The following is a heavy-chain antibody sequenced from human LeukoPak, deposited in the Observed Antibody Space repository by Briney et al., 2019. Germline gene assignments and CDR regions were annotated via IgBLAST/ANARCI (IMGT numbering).Heavy chain of an antibody. CDR1: GFSFDYFY. J-gene: IGHJ4*02. Sequence: GGSLRLSCAASGFSFDYFYMSWIRQAPGKGLVWVSRIKSDGSRTDYADSVKGRFTISRDNSKNTLYLQMNSLRAEDTAVYYCAKARDFGVVLYFDYWGQGTLVTVSS. CDR2: IKSDGSRT. D-gene: IGHD3-3*01. CDR3: AKARDFGVVLYFDY. V-gene: IGHV3-74*01.